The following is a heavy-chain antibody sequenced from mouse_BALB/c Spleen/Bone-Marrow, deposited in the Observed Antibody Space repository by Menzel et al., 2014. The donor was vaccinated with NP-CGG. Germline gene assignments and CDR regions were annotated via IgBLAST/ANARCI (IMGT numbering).Heavy chain of an antibody. CDR1: GYTFTSYY. Sequence: QVQLKQSGAELVKPGASVKLSCKASGYTFTSYYMYWVKQRPGQGLEWFGEINPSNGGTNFNEKFKNKATLTVDKSSSTAYMQLRRLTSEDSAVYYCSRERRDALDYWGQGTSVTVSS. J-gene: IGHJ4*01. CDR3: SRERRDALDY. V-gene: IGHV1S81*02. CDR2: INPSNGGT.